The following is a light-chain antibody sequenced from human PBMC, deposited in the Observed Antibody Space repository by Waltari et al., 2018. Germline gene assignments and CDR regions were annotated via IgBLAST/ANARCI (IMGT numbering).Light chain of an antibody. CDR2: DKS. Sequence: QAVVTQEPSLIVSPGGTVILTCGSSTGAVTNDHYPYGFQQKPGQAPRTLIYDKSDKHSWTPARFSGFLLGDKAALTLSGAQPEDEADYYCLLFYNHLRVFGGGTKLTVL. CDR3: LLFYNHLRV. CDR1: TGAVTNDHY. J-gene: IGLJ2*01. V-gene: IGLV7-46*01.